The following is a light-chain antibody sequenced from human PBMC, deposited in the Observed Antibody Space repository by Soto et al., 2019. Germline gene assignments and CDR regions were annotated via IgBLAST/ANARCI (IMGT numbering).Light chain of an antibody. J-gene: IGLJ1*01. CDR2: DVS. Sequence: QSALTQPASVSGSPGQSITVSCTGTSSDIGGYNYVSWYQQYPGEAPKVIIYDVSDRPSGVSNRFSGSKSGNTASLTISGLQTEDEADYYCSSYTSGSTLVVFGTGTKLTVL. CDR3: SSYTSGSTLVV. CDR1: SSDIGGYNY. V-gene: IGLV2-14*03.